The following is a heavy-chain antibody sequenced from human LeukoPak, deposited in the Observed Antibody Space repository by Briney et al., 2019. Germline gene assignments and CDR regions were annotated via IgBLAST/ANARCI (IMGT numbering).Heavy chain of an antibody. V-gene: IGHV1-8*01. CDR2: MSPNSGDT. CDR3: ARGPPNWGYDY. J-gene: IGHJ4*02. CDR1: GYTFTSYD. Sequence: ASVKVSCKASGYTFTSYDFNWARQATGQRPEWMGWMSPNSGDTGYAQKFQDRVTMTRNTSISTAYMELSSLRSDDTAVYYCARGPPNWGYDYWGPGTLVTVSS. D-gene: IGHD7-27*01.